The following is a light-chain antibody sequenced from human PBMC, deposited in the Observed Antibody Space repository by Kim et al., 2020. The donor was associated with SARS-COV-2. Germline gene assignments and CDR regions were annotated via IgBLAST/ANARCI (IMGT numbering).Light chain of an antibody. CDR1: QSISSW. Sequence: SASVGDRVTNTCRARQSISSWLAWYQQKPGKAPKLLIYQASTLESGVPSTFSGSGSGTEFSLTISSLQPDDFATYYCQHYNSYPYTFGQGPKLEI. CDR3: QHYNSYPYT. J-gene: IGKJ2*01. V-gene: IGKV1-5*01. CDR2: QAS.